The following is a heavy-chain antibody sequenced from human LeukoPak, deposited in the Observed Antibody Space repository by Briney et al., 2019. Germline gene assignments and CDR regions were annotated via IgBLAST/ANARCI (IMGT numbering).Heavy chain of an antibody. J-gene: IGHJ4*02. CDR2: IKQDGSEK. Sequence: AGGSLRLSCAASGFTFTKYWMTWVRQAPGKGLEWVANIKQDGSEKFYVDSVKGRFTISRDNAKNPLDLQINSLGAEDTAVYYCARGLDCRSTSCYLDNWGQGTLVTVSS. V-gene: IGHV3-7*01. CDR3: ARGLDCRSTSCYLDN. CDR1: GFTFTKYW. D-gene: IGHD2-2*01.